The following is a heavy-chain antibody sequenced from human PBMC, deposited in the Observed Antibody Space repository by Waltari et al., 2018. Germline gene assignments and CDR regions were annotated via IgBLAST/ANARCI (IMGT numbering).Heavy chain of an antibody. V-gene: IGHV1-69*05. D-gene: IGHD3-10*01. CDR3: ARESYRGVWFDP. Sequence: QVQLVQSGAEVKKPGSSVKVSCKAAGGTCSSYAISWVRQAPGQGLEWMGGIIPIVGTANYAQKFQGRVTITTDESTSTAYMELSSLRSEDTAVYYCARESYRGVWFDPWGQGTLVTVSS. CDR1: GGTCSSYA. J-gene: IGHJ5*02. CDR2: IIPIVGTA.